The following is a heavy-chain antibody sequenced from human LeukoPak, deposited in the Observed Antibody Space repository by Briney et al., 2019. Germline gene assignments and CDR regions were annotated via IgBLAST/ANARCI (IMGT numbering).Heavy chain of an antibody. J-gene: IGHJ4*02. CDR2: ISAYNGNT. D-gene: IGHD3-22*01. CDR3: ARTKRYYYDSSD. CDR1: GYTFTSYG. Sequence: ASVKVSCKASGYTFTSYGISWVRQALGQGLEWMGWISAYNGNTNYAQKFQGRVTMTRNTSISTAYMELSSLRSEDTAVYYCARTKRYYYDSSDWGQGTLVTVSS. V-gene: IGHV1-18*01.